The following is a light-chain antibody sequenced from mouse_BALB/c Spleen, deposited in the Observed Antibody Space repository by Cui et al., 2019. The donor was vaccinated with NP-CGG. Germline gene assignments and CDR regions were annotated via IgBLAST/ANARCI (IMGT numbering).Light chain of an antibody. Sequence: QVFLPQEPALTTSPGETVTLTCRSSTGAVTTSNYANWVQEKPDHLFTGLIGGTNNRAPGVPARFSGSLIGDKAALTITGAQTEDEAIYFCALWYSNHWVFGGGTKLTVL. V-gene: IGLV1*01. CDR1: TGAVTTSNY. CDR3: ALWYSNHWV. CDR2: GTN. J-gene: IGLJ1*01.